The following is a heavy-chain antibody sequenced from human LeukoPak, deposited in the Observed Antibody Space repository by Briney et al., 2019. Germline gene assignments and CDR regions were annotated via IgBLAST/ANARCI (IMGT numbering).Heavy chain of an antibody. CDR2: LYNGGGA. CDR3: ARDRPSGGYCSGGSCSFDY. CDR1: GFTVSSNS. V-gene: IGHV3-53*01. Sequence: QPGGSLRLSCAASGFTVSSNSMTWVRQAPGKGLEWVSILYNGGGANYADSVKGRFTISRDNSRNTLFLQMNSLRDEDTAVYYCARDRPSGGYCSGGSCSFDYWGQGTLVTVSS. J-gene: IGHJ4*02. D-gene: IGHD2-15*01.